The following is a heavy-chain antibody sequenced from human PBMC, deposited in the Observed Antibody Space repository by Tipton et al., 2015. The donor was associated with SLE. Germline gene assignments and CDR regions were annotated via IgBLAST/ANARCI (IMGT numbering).Heavy chain of an antibody. D-gene: IGHD2-2*02. Sequence: TLSLTCAVYGGSISSSSSYYWAWIRQPPGKGVEWIGEIYYIGSTNYNPSLKSRVTISVDTSKNQFSLKLSSVTAADTAVYYCARGEEGLYYYYGMDVWGQGTTVTVSS. V-gene: IGHV4-61*05. CDR3: ARGEEGLYYYYGMDV. CDR2: IYYIGST. J-gene: IGHJ6*02. CDR1: GGSISSSSSYY.